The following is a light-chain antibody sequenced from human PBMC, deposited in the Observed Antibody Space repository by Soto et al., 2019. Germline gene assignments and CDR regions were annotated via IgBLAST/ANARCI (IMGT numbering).Light chain of an antibody. CDR3: QQFDNVPLT. Sequence: IQMTQSPSSLSASVGDRVTITCQASQAIKKYLNWYQQKPGKAPKLLIYDASNLGTGVLSRYSGSGSGTHFTFTISSLLPEDIATYYCQQFDNVPLTFGGGTKVGIK. J-gene: IGKJ4*01. CDR1: QAIKKY. CDR2: DAS. V-gene: IGKV1-33*01.